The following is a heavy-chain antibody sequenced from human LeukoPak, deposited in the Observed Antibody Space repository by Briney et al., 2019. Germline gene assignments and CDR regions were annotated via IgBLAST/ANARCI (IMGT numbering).Heavy chain of an antibody. CDR3: ARVVRLRSSSWYGY. Sequence: VASVKVSCKPSGYTFTGYYMHWVRQAPGQGLEWMGRINPNSGGTNYAQKFQGRVTMTRDTSISTAYMELSRLRSDDTAVYYCARVVRLRSSSWYGYWGQGTLVTVSS. CDR2: INPNSGGT. CDR1: GYTFTGYY. J-gene: IGHJ4*02. V-gene: IGHV1-2*06. D-gene: IGHD6-13*01.